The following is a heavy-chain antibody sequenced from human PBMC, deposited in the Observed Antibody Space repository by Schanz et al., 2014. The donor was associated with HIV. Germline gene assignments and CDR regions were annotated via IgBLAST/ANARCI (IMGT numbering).Heavy chain of an antibody. J-gene: IGHJ4*02. CDR3: AKPEYDSRGNSQSHFDY. CDR1: GFTFSSYA. Sequence: EVQLLESGGGLVQPGGSLRLSCAASGFTFSSYAMSWVRQAPGKGLEWVSTISESGGSTYYADSVKGRFTISRDNSKNTLYLQMTTLRTEDTAVYYCAKPEYDSRGNSQSHFDYWGQGTLVTVSS. V-gene: IGHV3-23*01. CDR2: ISESGGST. D-gene: IGHD3-22*01.